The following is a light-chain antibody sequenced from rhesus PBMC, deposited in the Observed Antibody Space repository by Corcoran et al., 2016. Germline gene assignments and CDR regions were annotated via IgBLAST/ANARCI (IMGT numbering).Light chain of an antibody. J-gene: IGKJ2*01. CDR1: ENVNNY. V-gene: IGKV1-74*01. CDR2: KVS. Sequence: DIQMTQSPSSPSASVGDRVTITSRASENVNNYLHRFQQKPGKAPKILIYKVSTLQSGVPSRFSGSGFGTDFTLTISSLQPEDFATYYWHQGYGTPYSFGQGAKVEIK. CDR3: HQGYGTPYS.